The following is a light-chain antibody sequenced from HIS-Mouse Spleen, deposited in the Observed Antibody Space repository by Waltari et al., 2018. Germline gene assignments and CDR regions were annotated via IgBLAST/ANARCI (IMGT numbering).Light chain of an antibody. Sequence: SPSSVSASVGDRVTITCRASQVISSWLAWYQQNPGKAPKLLIYAASSLQRGVPSRFSGSGSGTDFTLTISSLQPEDFATYYCQQANSFPPTFGQGTKVEIK. V-gene: IGKV1-12*01. J-gene: IGKJ1*01. CDR3: QQANSFPPT. CDR2: AAS. CDR1: QVISSW.